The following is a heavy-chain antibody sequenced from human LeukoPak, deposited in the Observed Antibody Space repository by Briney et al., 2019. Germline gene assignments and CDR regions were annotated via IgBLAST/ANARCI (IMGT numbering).Heavy chain of an antibody. J-gene: IGHJ4*02. Sequence: QTGGSLRLSYAASGFTVSTNYMSWVRQAPGKGLEWVSVIYSGGSTDYADSVKGRFTISRDNSKNTLYLQMNSLRAEDTAVYYCARDGYGDYFDYWGQGTRVTVSS. V-gene: IGHV3-66*01. CDR2: IYSGGST. CDR3: ARDGYGDYFDY. CDR1: GFTVSTNY. D-gene: IGHD4-17*01.